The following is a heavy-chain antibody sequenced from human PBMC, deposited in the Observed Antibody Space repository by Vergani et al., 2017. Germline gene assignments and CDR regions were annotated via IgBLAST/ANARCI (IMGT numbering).Heavy chain of an antibody. CDR2: ISGSGGST. J-gene: IGHJ6*02. Sequence: VQLVESGGGVVQPGGSLRLSCIASGFTFRIYGMSWVRQAPGKGLEWVSAISGSGGSTYYADSVKGRFTISRDNSKNTLYLQMNSLRAEDTAVYYCAKDFVVVAATQYYYGMDVWGQGTTVTVSS. CDR1: GFTFRIYG. CDR3: AKDFVVVAATQYYYGMDV. D-gene: IGHD2-15*01. V-gene: IGHV3-23*04.